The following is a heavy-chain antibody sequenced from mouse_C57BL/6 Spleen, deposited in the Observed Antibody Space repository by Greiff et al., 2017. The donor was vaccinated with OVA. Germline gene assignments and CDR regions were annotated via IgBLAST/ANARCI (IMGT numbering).Heavy chain of an antibody. CDR1: GYSFTGYY. V-gene: IGHV1-42*01. CDR2: INPSTGGT. J-gene: IGHJ1*03. Sequence: VQLQQSGPELVKPGASVKISCKASGYSFTGYYMNWVKQSPDKSLEWIGEINPSTGGTTYNQKFKAKATLTVDKSSSTAYMQLKSLTSEDAAVYYCARTGGLRYIDVWGTGTTVTVSS. D-gene: IGHD2-2*01. CDR3: ARTGGLRYIDV.